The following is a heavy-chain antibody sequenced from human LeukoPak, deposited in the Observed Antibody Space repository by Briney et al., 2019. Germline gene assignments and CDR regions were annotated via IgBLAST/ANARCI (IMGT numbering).Heavy chain of an antibody. CDR1: GYTFTGYY. V-gene: IGHV1-2*02. D-gene: IGHD3-22*01. CDR3: ARASSSGYYFGDAFDI. CDR2: INPNSGGT. Sequence: ASVKVSCRASGYTFTGYYMHWVRQAPGQGLEWMGWINPNSGGTNYAQKFQGRVTMTRDTSISTAYMELSRLRSDDTAVYYCARASSSGYYFGDAFDIWGQGTMVTVSS. J-gene: IGHJ3*02.